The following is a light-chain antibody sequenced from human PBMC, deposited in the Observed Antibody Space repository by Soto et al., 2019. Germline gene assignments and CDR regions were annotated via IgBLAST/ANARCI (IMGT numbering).Light chain of an antibody. CDR1: QSVSSN. J-gene: IGKJ1*01. Sequence: ILMTQSPATLSVSPGERATLSCRASQSVSSNLAWYQQKPGQAPRLLIYGASTRATGIPASFSGSGSGTEFTLTISSLQSEDFAVYYCQQYNNWPTTFGQGTKVEIK. V-gene: IGKV3-15*01. CDR2: GAS. CDR3: QQYNNWPTT.